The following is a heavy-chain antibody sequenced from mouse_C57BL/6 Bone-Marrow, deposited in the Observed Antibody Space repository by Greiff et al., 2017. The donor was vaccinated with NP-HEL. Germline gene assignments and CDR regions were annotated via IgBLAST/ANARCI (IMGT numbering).Heavy chain of an antibody. CDR1: GYSFTGYY. CDR3: ARRGGKVYYFDY. J-gene: IGHJ2*01. D-gene: IGHD2-1*01. CDR2: INPSTGGT. Sequence: VQLKQSGPELVKPGASVKISCKASGYSFTGYYMHWVKQSSEKSLEWIGEINPSTGGTSYNQKFKGKATLTVDKSSSTAYMQLKSLTSEDSAVYYCARRGGKVYYFDYWGQGTTLTVSS. V-gene: IGHV1-43*01.